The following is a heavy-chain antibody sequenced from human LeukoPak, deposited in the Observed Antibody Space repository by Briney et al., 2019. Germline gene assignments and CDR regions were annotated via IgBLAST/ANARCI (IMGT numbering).Heavy chain of an antibody. Sequence: SETLSLTCAVSGGSISSSNWWRWVRQPPGKGLEWIGEIYHSGSTNYNPSLKSRVTISVDKSKNQFSLKLSSVTAADTAVYYCARVSRDIVVVPAAHGYYYYYGMDVWGQGTTVTVSS. J-gene: IGHJ6*02. V-gene: IGHV4-4*02. CDR1: GGSISSSNW. D-gene: IGHD2-2*01. CDR2: IYHSGST. CDR3: ARVSRDIVVVPAAHGYYYYYGMDV.